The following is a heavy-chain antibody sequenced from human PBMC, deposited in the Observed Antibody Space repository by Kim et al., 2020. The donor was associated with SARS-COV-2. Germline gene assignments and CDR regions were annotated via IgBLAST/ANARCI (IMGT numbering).Heavy chain of an antibody. Sequence: TSYHPSHKSRVTISVGTAKKQFALKLSSVSAADTAVYYCARLKAVAGIDYWGQGTLVTVSS. D-gene: IGHD6-19*01. J-gene: IGHJ4*02. CDR3: ARLKAVAGIDY. CDR2: T. V-gene: IGHV4-59*08.